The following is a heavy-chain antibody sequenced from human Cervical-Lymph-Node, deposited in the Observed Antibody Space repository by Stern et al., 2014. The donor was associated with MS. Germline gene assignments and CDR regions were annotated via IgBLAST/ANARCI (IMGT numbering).Heavy chain of an antibody. J-gene: IGHJ5*02. Sequence: QVQLQQWGAGLLKPSETLSLTCAVYGGSFSGYYWSWIRQPPGKGLEWIGEINHSGSTNYNPSLKSRVTISLDTSKNQFSLKLSSVTAADTAVYYCARRRRVVAANGWFDPWGQGTLVTVSS. D-gene: IGHD2-15*01. CDR3: ARRRRVVAANGWFDP. CDR1: GGSFSGYY. V-gene: IGHV4-34*01. CDR2: INHSGST.